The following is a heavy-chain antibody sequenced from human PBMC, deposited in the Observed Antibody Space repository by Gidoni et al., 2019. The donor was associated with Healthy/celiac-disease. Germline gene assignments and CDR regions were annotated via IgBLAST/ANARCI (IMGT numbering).Heavy chain of an antibody. CDR1: GVTFSSYA. J-gene: IGHJ4*02. V-gene: IGHV3-30-3*01. CDR2: ISYDGSNK. D-gene: IGHD1-26*01. Sequence: VQLVESGGGVVQSGGSLRLPCSAFGVTFSSYAMHWVRQAPGKGLEWVAVISYDGSNKYYADSVKGRFTISRDNAKKTLYLQMNSLRAEDTAVYYCASLVGAIFDYWGQGTLVTVSS. CDR3: ASLVGAIFDY.